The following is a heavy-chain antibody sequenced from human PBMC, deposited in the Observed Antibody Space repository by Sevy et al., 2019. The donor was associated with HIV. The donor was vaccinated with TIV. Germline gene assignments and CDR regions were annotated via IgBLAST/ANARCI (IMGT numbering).Heavy chain of an antibody. D-gene: IGHD6-13*01. CDR3: ARDPSRAAEGRFDP. Sequence: ASVKVSCKASGYTFTEYYMYWVRQAPGQGLEWMGWINPNSGGTNYAQKFQGRVTMTRDTSISTAYMELSRLRSDDTAMYYCARDPSRAAEGRFDPWGQGTLVTVSS. J-gene: IGHJ5*02. V-gene: IGHV1-2*02. CDR2: INPNSGGT. CDR1: GYTFTEYY.